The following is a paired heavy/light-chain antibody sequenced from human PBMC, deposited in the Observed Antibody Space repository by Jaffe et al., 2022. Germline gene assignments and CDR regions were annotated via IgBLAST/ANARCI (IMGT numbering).Heavy chain of an antibody. D-gene: IGHD6-19*01. V-gene: IGHV3-48*03. Sequence: EMQLVESGGGLVQPGGSLRLSCAASGFTFSSFEMNWVRQAPRKGLEWISYISGSGSTIYYADSVKGRFTISRDNAKNSLYLQMNSLTAEDTAIYYCATERRSTGWDAFDLWGQGTMVTVSS. CDR3: ATERRSTGWDAFDL. J-gene: IGHJ3*01. CDR2: ISGSGSTI. CDR1: GFTFSSFE.
Light chain of an antibody. CDR2: GAS. V-gene: IGKV3-20*01. CDR1: QSVSNNY. Sequence: EIVLTQSPGTLSLSPGERATLSCRASQSVSNNYLAWYQQKPGQAPRLLLYGASSRAPGIPDRFSGSGSGTDFTLTISRLEPEDFAVYYCQQYGGSPRWTFGQGTKVEIK. CDR3: QQYGGSPRWT. J-gene: IGKJ1*01.